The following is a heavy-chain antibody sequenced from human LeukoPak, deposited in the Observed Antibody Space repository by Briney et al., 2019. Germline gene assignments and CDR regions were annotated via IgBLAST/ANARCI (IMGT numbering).Heavy chain of an antibody. V-gene: IGHV3-43*02. CDR3: AKGGHYDSRDAMDY. CDR1: GFTFDDYA. J-gene: IGHJ4*02. Sequence: GRSLRLSCAASGFTFDDYAIHWVRQAPREGLEWVSLISGDGDTTYYADSVKGRFTISRENSKTSRSLQMTSLRPEDNALYYCAKGGHYDSRDAMDYWGRGTLVTVSS. CDR2: ISGDGDTT. D-gene: IGHD3-22*01.